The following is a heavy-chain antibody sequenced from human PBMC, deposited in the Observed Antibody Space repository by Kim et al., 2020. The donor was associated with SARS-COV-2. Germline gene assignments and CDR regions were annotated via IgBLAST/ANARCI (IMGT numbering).Heavy chain of an antibody. CDR2: ISGSGGST. J-gene: IGHJ5*02. V-gene: IGHV3-23*01. CDR1: GFTFSSYA. D-gene: IGHD3-10*01. Sequence: GGSLRLSCAASGFTFSSYAMSWVRQAPGKGLEWVSAISGSGGSTYYADSVKGRFTISRDNSKNTLYLQMNSLRAEDTAVYYCAKDGSRVRGVIELGFDPWGQGTLVTVSS. CDR3: AKDGSRVRGVIELGFDP.